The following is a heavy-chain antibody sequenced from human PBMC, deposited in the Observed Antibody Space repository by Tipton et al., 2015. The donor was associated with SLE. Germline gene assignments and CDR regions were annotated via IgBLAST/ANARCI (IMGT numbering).Heavy chain of an antibody. CDR1: GGSFSGYY. J-gene: IGHJ4*02. CDR3: ASGLNMHTGIDY. V-gene: IGHV4-34*01. D-gene: IGHD1-14*01. Sequence: TLSLTCAVYGGSFSGYYWSWIRQPPGKGLEWIGEINHSGSTNYNPSLKSRVTISVDTSKNQFSLKLSSVTAADTAVYYCASGLNMHTGIDYWGQGTLVTVSS. CDR2: INHSGST.